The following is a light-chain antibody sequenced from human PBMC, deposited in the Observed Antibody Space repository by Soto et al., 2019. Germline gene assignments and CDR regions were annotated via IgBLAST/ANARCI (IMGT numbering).Light chain of an antibody. Sequence: QSVLTQPPSASGTQRVTISCSGSSSNIGGNYVYWYQQLPGTAPKLLIYRDNQRPSGVPDRFSGSKSGTSASLAISGPRSEDEADYYCAAWDDSLSGWVFGGGTKLTVL. CDR1: SSNIGGNY. J-gene: IGLJ3*02. CDR2: RDN. CDR3: AAWDDSLSGWV. V-gene: IGLV1-47*01.